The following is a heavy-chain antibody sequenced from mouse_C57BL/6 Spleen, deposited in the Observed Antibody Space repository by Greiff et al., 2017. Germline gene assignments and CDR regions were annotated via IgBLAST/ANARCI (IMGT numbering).Heavy chain of an antibody. Sequence: VQLVESGPGLVQPSQSLSITCTVSGFSLTSYGVHWVRQSPGKGLEWLGVIWSGGSTDYNAAFISRLSISKDNSKSQVFFKMNSLQADDTAIYYCARNEDYYGTPLGYWGQGTTLTVSS. V-gene: IGHV2-2*01. D-gene: IGHD1-1*01. CDR1: GFSLTSYG. CDR3: ARNEDYYGTPLGY. CDR2: IWSGGST. J-gene: IGHJ2*01.